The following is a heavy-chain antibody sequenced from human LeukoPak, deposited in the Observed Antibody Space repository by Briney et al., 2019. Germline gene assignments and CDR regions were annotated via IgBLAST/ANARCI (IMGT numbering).Heavy chain of an antibody. D-gene: IGHD6-13*01. CDR2: ISAYKGNT. CDR1: GYTFTSYG. V-gene: IGHV1-18*01. CDR3: ARVTHLEGYSSSWYWNWFDP. J-gene: IGHJ5*02. Sequence: GASVKVSCKASGYTFTSYGISWVRQAPGQGLEWMGWISAYKGNTNYAQKLQGRVTMTTDTSTSTAYMELRSLRSDDTAVYYCARVTHLEGYSSSWYWNWFDPWGQGTLVTVSS.